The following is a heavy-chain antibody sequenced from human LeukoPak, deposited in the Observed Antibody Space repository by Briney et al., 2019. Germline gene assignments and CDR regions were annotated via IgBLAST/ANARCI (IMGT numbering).Heavy chain of an antibody. Sequence: GESLKISCQGSGYSFTNYWIAWVRQLPGEGLEWMAIINPSDSDTRFSPSFRGQVTISADKSISTAYLQWGSLKASDTAMYYCARQGGYSVSLDAWAQGTMVTVSS. J-gene: IGHJ3*01. CDR1: GYSFTNYW. D-gene: IGHD4-23*01. V-gene: IGHV5-51*01. CDR2: INPSDSDT. CDR3: ARQGGYSVSLDA.